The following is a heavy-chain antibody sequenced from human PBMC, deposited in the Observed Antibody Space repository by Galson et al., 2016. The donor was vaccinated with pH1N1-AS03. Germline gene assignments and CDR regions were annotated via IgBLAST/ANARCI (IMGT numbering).Heavy chain of an antibody. Sequence: SVKVSCKASGYPFSNYGFSWVRQAPGQGLDWMGWISAYSGDTNYAQEFQGRVTMTTDTSTSTAYMELRSLRSADTAVYYCARGWPDYGGDSFLGWDHCGQGSLVTVSS. J-gene: IGHJ4*02. CDR2: ISAYSGDT. CDR3: ARGWPDYGGDSFLGWDH. CDR1: GYPFSNYG. V-gene: IGHV1-18*04. D-gene: IGHD4-23*01.